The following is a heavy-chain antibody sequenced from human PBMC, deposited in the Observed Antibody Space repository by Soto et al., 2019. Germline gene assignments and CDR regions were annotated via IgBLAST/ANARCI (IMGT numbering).Heavy chain of an antibody. D-gene: IGHD1-26*01. J-gene: IGHJ5*02. CDR3: ANLQGGPTFDP. CDR1: GYTFVDYY. Sequence: ASLKVSCKGSGYTFVDYYMHWVRQAPGQGLEWMGWINPKSGGTKYAQKFQGRVAMTRDTSISTAYMELSGLKSDDTAVYYCANLQGGPTFDPWGQGTLVTVSS. V-gene: IGHV1-2*02. CDR2: INPKSGGT.